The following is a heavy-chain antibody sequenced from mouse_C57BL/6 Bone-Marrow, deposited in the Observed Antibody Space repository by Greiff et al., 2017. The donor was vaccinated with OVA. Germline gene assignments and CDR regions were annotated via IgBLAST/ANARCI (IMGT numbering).Heavy chain of an antibody. J-gene: IGHJ1*03. Sequence: EVQLQESGGGLVKPGGSLKLSCAASGFTFSDYGMHWVRQAPEKGLEWVAYISSGSSTIYYADTVKGRFTISRDNAKNTLFLQMTSLRSEDTAMYYCATYLLWFHWYFEVWGTGTTVTVSS. CDR2: ISSGSSTI. D-gene: IGHD2-2*01. CDR3: ATYLLWFHWYFEV. CDR1: GFTFSDYG. V-gene: IGHV5-17*01.